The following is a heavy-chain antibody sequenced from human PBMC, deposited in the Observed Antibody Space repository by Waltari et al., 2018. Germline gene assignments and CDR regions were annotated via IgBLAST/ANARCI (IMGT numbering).Heavy chain of an antibody. Sequence: QVQLVESGGGVVQPGRSLRLSCAASGFTFSSYAMHWVRQAPGKGLEGVAVISYDGSNKYYADSVKGRFTISRDNSKNTLYLQMNSLRAEDTAVYYCAIDSTTVIRFFDYWGQGTLVTVSS. J-gene: IGHJ4*02. D-gene: IGHD4-17*01. CDR1: GFTFSSYA. CDR2: ISYDGSNK. V-gene: IGHV3-30*01. CDR3: AIDSTTVIRFFDY.